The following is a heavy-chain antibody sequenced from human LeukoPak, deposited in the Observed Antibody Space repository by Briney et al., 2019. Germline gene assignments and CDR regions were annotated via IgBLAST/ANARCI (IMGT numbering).Heavy chain of an antibody. D-gene: IGHD2-2*01. Sequence: PSETLSLTCTVSGGSISSGSYYWSWIRQPAGKGLEWIGRIYTSGSTNYNPSLKSRVTISVDTSKNQFSLKLSSVTAADTAVYYCARWGPHSDYIVVVPAAPGAFDIWGQGTMVTVSS. CDR3: ARWGPHSDYIVVVPAAPGAFDI. V-gene: IGHV4-61*02. CDR2: IYTSGST. CDR1: GGSISSGSYY. J-gene: IGHJ3*02.